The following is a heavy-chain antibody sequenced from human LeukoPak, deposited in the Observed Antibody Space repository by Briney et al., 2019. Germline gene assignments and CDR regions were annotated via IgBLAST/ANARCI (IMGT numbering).Heavy chain of an antibody. Sequence: GGSLRLSCAASGFTFSSYAMSWVRQAPGKGLDWVSAISGSGDSTYYADSVKGRFTISRDNSKNTLYLQMNSLRAEDTAVYYCAKSSSSPRFFDCWVQGTLVTDSS. J-gene: IGHJ4*02. CDR3: AKSSSSPRFFDC. V-gene: IGHV3-23*01. CDR2: ISGSGDST. CDR1: GFTFSSYA. D-gene: IGHD6-6*01.